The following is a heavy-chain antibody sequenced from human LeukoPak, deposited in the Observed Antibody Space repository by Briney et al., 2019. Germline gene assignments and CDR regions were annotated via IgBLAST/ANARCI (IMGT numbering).Heavy chain of an antibody. CDR3: ARGSISPRRYCSGGSCSFGDY. J-gene: IGHJ4*02. CDR1: GGSFSGYY. Sequence: SETLSLTCAVYGGSFSGYYWSWIRQPPGKGLEWIGEINHSGSTNYNPSLKSRVTISVDTSKNQFSLKLSSVTAADTAVYYCARGSISPRRYCSGGSCSFGDYWGQGTLVTVSS. CDR2: INHSGST. V-gene: IGHV4-34*01. D-gene: IGHD2-15*01.